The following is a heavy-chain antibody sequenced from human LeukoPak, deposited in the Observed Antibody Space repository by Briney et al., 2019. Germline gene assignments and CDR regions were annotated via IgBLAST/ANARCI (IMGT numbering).Heavy chain of an antibody. D-gene: IGHD2-2*03. V-gene: IGHV3-48*03. Sequence: GGSLRLSCAASGFSLSSFEMNWVRQAPGKGLEWIAYVDNDGWATSYYADSVKGRFTITRDDAKSSLYLQMDSLTVEDTAVYYCARDLIGWSLDPWGQGTLDSVSS. J-gene: IGHJ5*02. CDR1: GFSLSSFE. CDR2: VDNDGWAT. CDR3: ARDLIGWSLDP.